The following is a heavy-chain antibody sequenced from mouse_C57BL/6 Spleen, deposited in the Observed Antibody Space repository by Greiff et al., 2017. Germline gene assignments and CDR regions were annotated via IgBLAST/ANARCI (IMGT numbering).Heavy chain of an antibody. D-gene: IGHD2-4*01. CDR2: IYPGDGDT. CDR3: ASPYPLYYDYDWYFDV. J-gene: IGHJ1*03. V-gene: IGHV1-82*01. Sequence: SGPELVKPGASVKISCKASGYAFSSSWMNWVKQRPGKGLEWIGRIYPGDGDTNYNGKFKGKATLTADKSSSTAYMQLSSLTSEDSAVYFCASPYPLYYDYDWYFDVWGTGTTVTVSS. CDR1: GYAFSSSW.